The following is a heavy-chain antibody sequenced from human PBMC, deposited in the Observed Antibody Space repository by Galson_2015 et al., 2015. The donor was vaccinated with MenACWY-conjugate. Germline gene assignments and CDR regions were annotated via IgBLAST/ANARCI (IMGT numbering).Heavy chain of an antibody. V-gene: IGHV3-11*06. CDR3: ARTPRSYSGYTFEK. D-gene: IGHD5-12*01. CDR2: ISSGHIYS. Sequence: SLRLSCAASGFTFSDYYMSWIRQAPGKGLEWVAYISSGHIYSNHADSVKGRFTISRDNAKNSLFLQMNSLRAEDTAVYFCARTPRSYSGYTFEKWGQGTTVTASS. CDR1: GFTFSDYY. J-gene: IGHJ6*02.